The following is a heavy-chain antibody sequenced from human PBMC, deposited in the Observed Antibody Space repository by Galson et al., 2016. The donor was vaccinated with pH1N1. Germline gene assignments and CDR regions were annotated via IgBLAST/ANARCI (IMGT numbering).Heavy chain of an antibody. CDR1: GFTFRNYE. J-gene: IGHJ4*02. Sequence: SLRLSCAASGFTFRNYEMNWVRQAPGKGLEWVSYIRGSGTTIYYADSVKGRFTISRDNAKNSLYLQMNSLRAEDTAVYYCARLWELPYFDSWGQGTLVTVSS. CDR3: ARLWELPYFDS. CDR2: IRGSGTTI. V-gene: IGHV3-48*03. D-gene: IGHD1-26*01.